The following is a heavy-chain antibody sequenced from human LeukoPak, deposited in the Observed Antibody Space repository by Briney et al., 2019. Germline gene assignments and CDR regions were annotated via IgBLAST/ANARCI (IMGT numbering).Heavy chain of an antibody. CDR1: GFTVSSNY. CDR3: ASQSTPVLPFDI. J-gene: IGHJ3*02. CDR2: IYSGGTT. Sequence: PGGSLRLSCAASGFTVSSNYISWVRQVPGKGLGWVSVIYSGGTTYYADSVKGRFTISRDNSKNTLYLQMNSLRAEDTAVYYCASQSTPVLPFDIWGQGTMVTVSS. V-gene: IGHV3-66*04.